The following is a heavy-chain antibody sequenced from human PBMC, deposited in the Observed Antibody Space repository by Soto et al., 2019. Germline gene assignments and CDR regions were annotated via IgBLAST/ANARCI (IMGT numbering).Heavy chain of an antibody. J-gene: IGHJ4*02. V-gene: IGHV1-18*01. Sequence: VQLVQSGAEVKKPGASVKVSCKASGYPFPSYGVGWVREAPGQGLEWMGWISANKGHTNYVQNFQGRVTMTIDTSTSTVYMELTSLRSDDTAVYYCARLWVRGEVDYWGQGTLVTVSS. CDR1: GYPFPSYG. D-gene: IGHD3-10*01. CDR2: ISANKGHT. CDR3: ARLWVRGEVDY.